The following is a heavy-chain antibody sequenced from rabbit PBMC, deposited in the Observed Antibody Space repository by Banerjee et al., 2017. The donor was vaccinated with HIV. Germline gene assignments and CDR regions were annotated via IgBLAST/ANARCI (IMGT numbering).Heavy chain of an antibody. V-gene: IGHV1S45*01. CDR3: ARNYVNVFDP. J-gene: IGHJ2*01. D-gene: IGHD1-1*01. CDR2: INTYTGRP. CDR1: GFSFDSDYV. Sequence: QEQLVESGGGLVKPGASLTLTCTASGFSFDSDYVMCWVRQAPGKGLEWIACINTYTGRPVYASWTKGPFTISKTASTTVTLRMTRLTAADTATYFCARNYVNVFDPWGPGTLVTVS.